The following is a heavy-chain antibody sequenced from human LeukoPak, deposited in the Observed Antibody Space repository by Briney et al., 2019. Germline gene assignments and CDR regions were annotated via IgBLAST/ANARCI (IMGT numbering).Heavy chain of an antibody. CDR2: ISAYNGNA. CDR3: ARGRDGYDYAGFDP. D-gene: IGHD5-24*01. V-gene: IGHV1-18*04. Sequence: ASVKVSCKASGYTFTGYYMHWVRQAPGQGFEWMGWISAYNGNADYAQKFRGRVTMTTDTSTSTAYMELRSLRSDDTADYYCARGRDGYDYAGFDPWGQGTLVTVSS. J-gene: IGHJ5*02. CDR1: GYTFTGYY.